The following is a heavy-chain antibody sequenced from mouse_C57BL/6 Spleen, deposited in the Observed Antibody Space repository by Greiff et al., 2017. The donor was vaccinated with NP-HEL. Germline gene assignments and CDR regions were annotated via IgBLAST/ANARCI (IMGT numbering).Heavy chain of an antibody. D-gene: IGHD1-1*01. V-gene: IGHV1-69*01. CDR2: IDPSDSYT. Sequence: VQLQQPGAELVMPGASVKLSCKASGYTFTSYWMHWVKQRPGQGLEWIGEIDPSDSYTNYNQKFKGKSTLTVDKSSSTAYMQLSSLTSEDSAVYYCARSNYYGSSYPFAYWGQGTLVTVSA. CDR3: ARSNYYGSSYPFAY. J-gene: IGHJ3*01. CDR1: GYTFTSYW.